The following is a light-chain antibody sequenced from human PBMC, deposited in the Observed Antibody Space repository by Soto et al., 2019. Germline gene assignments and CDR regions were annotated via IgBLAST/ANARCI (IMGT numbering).Light chain of an antibody. CDR3: HHYNTWPWT. CDR1: QSVNSN. Sequence: ETVMTQSPDTLSVSPGERATLSCRASQSVNSNCAWYQQKLGQAPRALIYGVSPRATGIPARFSGSGSETEFILTINSLQYEAFAIYDWHHYNTWPWTFGQGTEVDIK. V-gene: IGKV3-15*01. J-gene: IGKJ1*01. CDR2: GVS.